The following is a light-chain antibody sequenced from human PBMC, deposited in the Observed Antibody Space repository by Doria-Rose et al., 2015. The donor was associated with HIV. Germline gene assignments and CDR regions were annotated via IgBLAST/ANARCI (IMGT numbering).Light chain of an antibody. J-gene: IGKJ1*01. Sequence: TQSPTFLSASVGVRVTITCRASRGISRYLAWYQQYQGQAPTLLIFGASTLQGRVLSRYSGRGSGTEFTLTISSLQPEDFATYYCQQFDSFPRTFGQGTKVELK. CDR1: RGISRY. CDR3: QQFDSFPRT. V-gene: IGKV1-9*01. CDR2: GAS.